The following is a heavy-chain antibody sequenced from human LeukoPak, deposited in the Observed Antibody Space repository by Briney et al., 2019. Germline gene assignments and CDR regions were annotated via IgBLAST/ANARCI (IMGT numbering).Heavy chain of an antibody. D-gene: IGHD1-26*01. V-gene: IGHV3-23*01. J-gene: IGHJ4*02. Sequence: PGGSLRLSCAASGFTSSSSAMSWVRQAPGKGLEWVSGISGRDGSTYYADSVKGRFTISRDNSKNTLYLQMNSLRAEDTAVYYCAKAGSIRFDYWGQGTLVTVSS. CDR1: GFTSSSSA. CDR2: ISGRDGST. CDR3: AKAGSIRFDY.